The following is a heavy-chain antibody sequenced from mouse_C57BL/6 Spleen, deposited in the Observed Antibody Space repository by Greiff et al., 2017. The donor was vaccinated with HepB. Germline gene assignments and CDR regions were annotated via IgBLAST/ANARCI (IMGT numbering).Heavy chain of an antibody. CDR2: ILPGGGST. V-gene: IGHV1-9*01. CDR1: GYTFTGYW. CDR3: ARLPPDGYYGYFDV. J-gene: IGHJ1*03. D-gene: IGHD2-3*01. Sequence: QVQLQQSGAELMKPGASVKLSCTASGYTFTGYWIEWVKQRPGHGLEWIGVILPGGGSTNYNEKFKGKATFTADTSSNTAYMQLSSLTPADSAVYYCARLPPDGYYGYFDVWGKGTTVTVSS.